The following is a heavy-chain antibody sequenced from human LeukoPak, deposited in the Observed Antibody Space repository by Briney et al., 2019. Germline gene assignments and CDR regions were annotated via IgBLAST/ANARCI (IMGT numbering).Heavy chain of an antibody. J-gene: IGHJ5*02. D-gene: IGHD1-26*01. CDR2: ISSSGSTI. Sequence: HPGGSLRLSCAASGFTFSSYEMNWVRQAPGKGLEWVSYISSSGSTIYYADSVKGRFTISRDNAKNSLYLQMNSLRAEDTAVYYCAREECELPSWFDPWGQGTLVTVSS. CDR1: GFTFSSYE. V-gene: IGHV3-48*03. CDR3: AREECELPSWFDP.